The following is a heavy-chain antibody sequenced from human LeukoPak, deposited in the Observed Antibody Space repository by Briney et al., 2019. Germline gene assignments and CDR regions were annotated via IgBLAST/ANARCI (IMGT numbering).Heavy chain of an antibody. CDR1: GGSISSYY. D-gene: IGHD6-13*01. J-gene: IGHJ3*01. CDR3: ARISSSNWYNERGAFDV. CDR2: VDYTGST. V-gene: IGHV4-59*01. Sequence: PSETLSLTCTASGGSISSYYWSWVRQPPGKGLEWIGFVDYTGSTNYSPSLKSRVTISVDASKNQFSLKLRSVTAADTAVYYCARISSSNWYNERGAFDVWGQGTMVTVSS.